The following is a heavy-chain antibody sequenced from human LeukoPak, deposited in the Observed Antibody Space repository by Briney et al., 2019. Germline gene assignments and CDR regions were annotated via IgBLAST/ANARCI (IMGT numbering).Heavy chain of an antibody. Sequence: PGGSLRLSCAASGFSFSGHSINCVRQAPGKGLEWVSSISPSSSYIHYADSVKGRFTISRDDAKNSLYLQMNSLRAEDTAVYYCAGRPQRLYYYYYGMDVWGQGTTVTVSS. V-gene: IGHV3-21*01. J-gene: IGHJ6*02. CDR3: AGRPQRLYYYYYGMDV. CDR1: GFSFSGHS. CDR2: ISPSSSYI.